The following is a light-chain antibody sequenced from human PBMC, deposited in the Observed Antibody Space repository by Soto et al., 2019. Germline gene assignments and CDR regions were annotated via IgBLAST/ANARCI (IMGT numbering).Light chain of an antibody. CDR3: QQYGSSPLVT. CDR2: GAS. CDR1: QSVSSSY. V-gene: IGKV3-20*01. J-gene: IGKJ5*01. Sequence: EIELTQSPGTLSLSPGERATLSCRASQSVSSSYLAWYQQKPGQAPRLLIYGASSRGTGIPDRFSGSGSGTDFTLTISRLEPEDFAVYYCQQYGSSPLVTFGQGTRLEIK.